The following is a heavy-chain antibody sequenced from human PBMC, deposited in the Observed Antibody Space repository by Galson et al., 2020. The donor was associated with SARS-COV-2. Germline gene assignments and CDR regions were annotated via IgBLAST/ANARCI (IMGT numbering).Heavy chain of an antibody. CDR3: AGHGGVIAVAGTRTPSAYDI. CDR1: GASISAHY. D-gene: IGHD6-19*01. CDR2: IYSSGST. J-gene: IGHJ3*02. Sequence: ETLETLSLTCTVSGASISAHYWSWVRQPPGKGLEWIAYIYSSGSTNYNPSLKSRVTISVDTSKNQFSLKLSSVTAADTAVYYCAGHGGVIAVAGTRTPSAYDIWGQGTMVTVSS. V-gene: IGHV4-59*08.